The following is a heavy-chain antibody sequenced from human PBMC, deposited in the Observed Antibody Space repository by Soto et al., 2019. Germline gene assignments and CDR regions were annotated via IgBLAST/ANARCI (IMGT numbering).Heavy chain of an antibody. Sequence: EVQLVESGGGLVQPGESLRLSCAASGLTLTNVFMNWVRQAPGKGLEWVGRIKSKTDGGTTDYAAPVRGRFTISRDDSKNTLYLQMNSLKTEDTAVYYCSYGADYYFDYWGQGTLVTVSS. V-gene: IGHV3-15*07. D-gene: IGHD4-17*01. CDR1: GLTLTNVF. CDR2: IKSKTDGGTT. J-gene: IGHJ4*02. CDR3: SYGADYYFDY.